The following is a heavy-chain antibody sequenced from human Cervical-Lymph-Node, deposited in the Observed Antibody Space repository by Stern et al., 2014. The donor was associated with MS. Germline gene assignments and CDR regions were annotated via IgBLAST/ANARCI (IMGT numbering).Heavy chain of an antibody. CDR2: LYWDDDK. J-gene: IGHJ6*02. V-gene: IGHV2-5*02. CDR1: GFSLTTTGMG. Sequence: QVTLKESGPPLVKPTQTLTLTCTFSGFSLTTTGMGVGWVRQPPGKALEXLGPLYWDDDKRYNPSLKSRLTITRDTSKNQVVLTMTNMDPVDTGTYYCAHRTNAYDSNGVGLAVWGQGTTVTVSS. CDR3: AHRTNAYDSNGVGLAV. D-gene: IGHD3-22*01.